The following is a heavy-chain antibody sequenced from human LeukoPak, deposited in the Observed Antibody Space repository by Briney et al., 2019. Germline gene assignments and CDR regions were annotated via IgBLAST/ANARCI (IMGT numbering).Heavy chain of an antibody. J-gene: IGHJ4*02. D-gene: IGHD3-22*01. CDR3: AKDRAYYYDSSGYYHFDS. CDR2: ISGSGGST. V-gene: IGHV3-23*01. CDR1: GFTFSNSA. Sequence: GGSLRLSCAASGFTFSNSAMSWVRQAPGKGLYWVSAISGSGGSTYYADSVKGRFTISRDNSKSTLFLQMNTLRAEDTAVYYCAKDRAYYYDSSGYYHFDSWGQGTLVTVSS.